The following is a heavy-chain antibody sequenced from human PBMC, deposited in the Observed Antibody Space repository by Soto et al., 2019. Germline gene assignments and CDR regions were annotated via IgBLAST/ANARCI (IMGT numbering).Heavy chain of an antibody. Sequence: VASVKVSCKASGGTFSSYAISWVRQAPGQGLEWMGGIIPIFGTANYAQKFQGRVTITADKSTSTAYMELSSLRSEDTAVYYCASRGGNGYCSGGSCKPFDYWGQGTLVTVSS. V-gene: IGHV1-69*06. CDR3: ASRGGNGYCSGGSCKPFDY. CDR2: IIPIFGTA. CDR1: GGTFSSYA. D-gene: IGHD2-15*01. J-gene: IGHJ4*02.